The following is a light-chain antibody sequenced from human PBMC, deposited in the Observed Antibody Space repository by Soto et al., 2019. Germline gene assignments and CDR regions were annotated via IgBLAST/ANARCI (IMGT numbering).Light chain of an antibody. CDR2: LGS. Sequence: DIVMTQSPLSLPVTPGEPASSSCRSSQSLLHSNGYNYLDWYLQKPGQSPQLLIYLGSYRASGVPDRFSGGGSGTDFTLKISRVEADDVGVYYCLQTLQTPYTFGQGTKLEIK. V-gene: IGKV2-28*01. CDR3: LQTLQTPYT. CDR1: QSLLHSNGYNY. J-gene: IGKJ2*01.